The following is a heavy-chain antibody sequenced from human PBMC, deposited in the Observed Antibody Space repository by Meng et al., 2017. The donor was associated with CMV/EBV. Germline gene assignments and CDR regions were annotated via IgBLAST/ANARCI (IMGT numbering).Heavy chain of an antibody. Sequence: QGHPREPAQGLVQPTQTLPLTCTVVGGSISSGDYYWSWIRQPPGKGLEWIGYIYYSGSTYYNPSLKRRVTISVDTSKNQFSLKLSSVTAADTAVYYCARVGRTSCYDYWGQGTLVTVSS. D-gene: IGHD2-2*01. CDR3: ARVGRTSCYDY. J-gene: IGHJ4*02. CDR2: IYYSGST. CDR1: GGSISSGDYY. V-gene: IGHV4-30-4*08.